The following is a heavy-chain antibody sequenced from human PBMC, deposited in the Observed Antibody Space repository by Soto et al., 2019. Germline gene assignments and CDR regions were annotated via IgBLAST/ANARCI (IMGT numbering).Heavy chain of an antibody. CDR1: GYTFTTYG. CDR3: ARCWGAERVTTITDY. J-gene: IGHJ4*02. V-gene: IGHV1-18*01. CDR2: VSTWNGNT. D-gene: IGHD5-12*01. Sequence: ASVKVSCKASGYTFTTYGISWLRQAPGQGLEWMGWVSTWNGNTNYAQKYQGRVTMTTDTSTSTAYMELRSLRSDDTAIYYCARCWGAERVTTITDYWGQGTPVTVSS.